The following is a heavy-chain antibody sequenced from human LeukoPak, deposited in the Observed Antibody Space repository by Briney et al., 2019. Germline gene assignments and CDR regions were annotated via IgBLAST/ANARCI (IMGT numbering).Heavy chain of an antibody. V-gene: IGHV4-4*07. CDR2: IHTSGST. D-gene: IGHD3-3*01. J-gene: IGHJ3*02. Sequence: SETLSLTCTVSGGSISSYYWSWIRQPAGKGLEWIGRIHTSGSTNYNPSLKSRVTMSVDTSKNQFSLKLSSVTAADTAVYYCARDLGYDFWSGYSAFDIWGQGTMVTVSS. CDR3: ARDLGYDFWSGYSAFDI. CDR1: GGSISSYY.